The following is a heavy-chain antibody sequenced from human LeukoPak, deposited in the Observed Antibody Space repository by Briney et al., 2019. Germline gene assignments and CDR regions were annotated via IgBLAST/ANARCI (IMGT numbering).Heavy chain of an antibody. CDR1: GGSISSGGYS. Sequence: SETLSLTCAVSGGSISSGGYSWSWIRQPPGKGLEWIGYIYHSGSTYYNPSLKSRVTISVDRSKNQFSLKLSSVTAADTAVYYCARGLQYFYSRGRLGYWGQGALVTVSS. J-gene: IGHJ4*02. CDR2: IYHSGST. V-gene: IGHV4-30-2*01. D-gene: IGHD4-11*01. CDR3: ARGLQYFYSRGRLGY.